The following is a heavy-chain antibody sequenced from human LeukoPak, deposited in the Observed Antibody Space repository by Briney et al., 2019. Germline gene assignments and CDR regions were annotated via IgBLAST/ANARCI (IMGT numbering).Heavy chain of an antibody. V-gene: IGHV4-30-2*01. CDR2: IYHSGST. CDR1: GGSISSGGYS. D-gene: IGHD2-21*02. CDR3: ARGVTASAPFDY. Sequence: LSLTCAVSGGSISSGGYSWSWIRQPPGKGLEWIGYIYHSGSTYYNPSLKSRVTISVDRSKNQFSLKLSSVTAADTAVYYCARGVTASAPFDYWGQGTLVTVSS. J-gene: IGHJ4*02.